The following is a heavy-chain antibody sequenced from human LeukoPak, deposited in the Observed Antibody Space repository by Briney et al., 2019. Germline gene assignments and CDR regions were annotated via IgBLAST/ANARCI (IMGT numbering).Heavy chain of an antibody. CDR3: ARDGTSSGYLREVYFQH. CDR1: GFTFSSYG. CDR2: IWYDGSNK. J-gene: IGHJ1*01. V-gene: IGHV3-33*01. Sequence: PGGSLRLSCAASGFTFSSYGMHWVRQAPGKGLEWVAVIWYDGSNKYYGDSVKGRFTISRDNSKNPLYLQMNSLRAEDTAVYYCARDGTSSGYLREVYFQHWGQGTLVTVSS. D-gene: IGHD3-22*01.